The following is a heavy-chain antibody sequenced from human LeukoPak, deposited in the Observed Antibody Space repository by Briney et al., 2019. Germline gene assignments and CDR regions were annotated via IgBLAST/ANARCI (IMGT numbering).Heavy chain of an antibody. Sequence: PGGSLRLSCGASGFTFHSYAMSWVRQAPGKGLEWVSTISASGNSTYFADSVKGRFTVSRDNSKNTLYLQMNSLRAEDTAVYYCARGATVTQNYWGQGTLVTVSS. CDR2: ISASGNST. V-gene: IGHV3-23*01. J-gene: IGHJ4*02. CDR1: GFTFHSYA. CDR3: ARGATVTQNY. D-gene: IGHD4-17*01.